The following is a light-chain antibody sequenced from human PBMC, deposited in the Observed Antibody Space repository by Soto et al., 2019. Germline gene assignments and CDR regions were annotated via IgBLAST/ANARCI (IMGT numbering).Light chain of an antibody. J-gene: IGKJ2*01. CDR3: QQYGSSPPNT. CDR2: GAS. Sequence: EIVLTQSPGTLSLSPGERATPPARASRIVGSANLAWYQQKPGQAPRLLIYGASSRATGIPDRFSGSGSGTDFTLTISRLEPEDFAVYYCQQYGSSPPNTFGQGTKLEIK. CDR1: RIVGSAN. V-gene: IGKV3-20*01.